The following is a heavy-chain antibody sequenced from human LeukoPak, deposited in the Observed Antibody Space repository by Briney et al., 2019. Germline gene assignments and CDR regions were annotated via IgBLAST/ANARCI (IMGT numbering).Heavy chain of an antibody. CDR2: ISAYYGNT. CDR3: ARDLRSYYGSGSFNY. Sequence: GASVKVSCKASGYTFTSYGISWVRQAPGQGLEWMGWISAYYGNTNYAQKLQGRVTMTTDTSTSTAYMELRSLRSDDTAVYYCARDLRSYYGSGSFNYWGQGTLVTVSS. D-gene: IGHD3-10*01. J-gene: IGHJ4*02. V-gene: IGHV1-18*01. CDR1: GYTFTSYG.